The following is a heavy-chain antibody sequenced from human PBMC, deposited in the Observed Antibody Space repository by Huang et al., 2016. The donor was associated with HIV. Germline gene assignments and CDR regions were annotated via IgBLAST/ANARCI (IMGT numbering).Heavy chain of an antibody. V-gene: IGHV4-34*01. Sequence: QVHLLQWGAGLLKASETLSLTCGVYGGSFSAYYWTWIRQPPGTALEWIGEIHHSGDTNYNPSLKSRVTLAKDTSKNQFSLRLSSVSAADTAVYYCARLVAVNGYYYMDVWGKGTKVTVSS. D-gene: IGHD6-19*01. J-gene: IGHJ6*03. CDR1: GGSFSAYY. CDR2: IHHSGDT. CDR3: ARLVAVNGYYYMDV.